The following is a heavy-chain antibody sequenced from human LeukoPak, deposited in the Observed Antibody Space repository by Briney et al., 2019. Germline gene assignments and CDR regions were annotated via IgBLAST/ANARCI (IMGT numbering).Heavy chain of an antibody. J-gene: IGHJ4*02. V-gene: IGHV3-7*03. CDR1: GFTFSGHW. D-gene: IGHD4-17*01. CDR3: ARLKGTTSAFDY. Sequence: PGGSLRLSCVTSGFTFSGHWMTWVRQAPGKGREGVVYINREGGYKFYVDSVKGRFTASRDNARNSVYLKMDSLRAAHSAVYYCARLKGTTSAFDYWGQGTLVTVAS. CDR2: INREGGYK.